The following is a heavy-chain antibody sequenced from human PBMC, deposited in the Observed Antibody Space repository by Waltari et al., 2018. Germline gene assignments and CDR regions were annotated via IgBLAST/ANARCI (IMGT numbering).Heavy chain of an antibody. D-gene: IGHD2-2*02. CDR1: GGTFSSYA. J-gene: IGHJ6*02. CDR3: ASYERYCSSTSCYTSLDYYYYGMDV. CDR2: IIPIFGTA. V-gene: IGHV1-69*12. Sequence: QVQLVQSGAEVKKPGSSVKVSCKASGGTFSSYAISWVRQAPGQGLEWMGGIIPIFGTANYAQKFQGRVTITADESTSTAYMELSSLRSEDTAVYYCASYERYCSSTSCYTSLDYYYYGMDVWGQGTTVTVSS.